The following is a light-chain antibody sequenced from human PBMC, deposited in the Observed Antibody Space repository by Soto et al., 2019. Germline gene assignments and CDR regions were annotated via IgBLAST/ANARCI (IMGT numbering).Light chain of an antibody. CDR2: DAS. V-gene: IGKV3D-20*01. J-gene: IGKJ1*01. CDR3: QQYGSSRT. Sequence: EIVLTQSPGTLSLSPVEGATLSCRASQSVNSDSLAWYQQKPGLAPRLLIYDASNRATGIPDRFSGSGSGTDFTLTISRLEPEDSAVYYCQQYGSSRTFGQGTKVDIK. CDR1: QSVNSDS.